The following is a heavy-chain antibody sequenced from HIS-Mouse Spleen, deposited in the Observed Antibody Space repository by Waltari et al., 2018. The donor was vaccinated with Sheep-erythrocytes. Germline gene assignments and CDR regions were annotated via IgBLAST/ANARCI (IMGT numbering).Heavy chain of an antibody. J-gene: IGHJ4*02. D-gene: IGHD1-26*01. Sequence: EVQLVESGGGLVKPGGSLRLSCAASGFTFRSYSMKWGRQAPGKGLEWVSSISSSSSYIYYADSVKGRFTISRDNAKNSLYLQMNSLRAEDTAVYYCARVASGATFDYWGQGTLVTVSS. CDR2: ISSSSSYI. CDR1: GFTFRSYS. CDR3: ARVASGATFDY. V-gene: IGHV3-21*01.